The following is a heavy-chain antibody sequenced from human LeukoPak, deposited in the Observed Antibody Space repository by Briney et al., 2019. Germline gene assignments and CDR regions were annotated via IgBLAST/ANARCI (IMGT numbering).Heavy chain of an antibody. CDR1: GGSISSSNYY. J-gene: IGHJ3*02. CDR2: IYHSGST. CDR3: ARDKWEPRNAFDI. V-gene: IGHV4-39*07. D-gene: IGHD1-26*01. Sequence: SETLSLTCTVSGGSISSSNYYWGWLRQPPGKGLEWIGSIYHSGSTYYNPSLKSQVTISVDKSKNQFSLKLSSVTAADTALYYCARDKWEPRNAFDIWGQGTMVTVSS.